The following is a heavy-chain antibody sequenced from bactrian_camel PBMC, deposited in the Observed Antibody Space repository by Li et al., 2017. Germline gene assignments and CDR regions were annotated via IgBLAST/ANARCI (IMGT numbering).Heavy chain of an antibody. Sequence: VQLVESGGGVVQPGGSLRLSCAASGFILKNTFMRWVRQVPGKEREGVAAIDSDGIASYADSVKGRFTVSRDNANNTVNLMMNSLKPEDTAMYYCAADLLLMRPLDPSEYKYWGQGTQVTVS. CDR3: AADLLLMRPLDPSEYKY. J-gene: IGHJ4*01. CDR2: IDSDGIA. V-gene: IGHV3S53*01. D-gene: IGHD1*01. CDR1: GFILKNTF.